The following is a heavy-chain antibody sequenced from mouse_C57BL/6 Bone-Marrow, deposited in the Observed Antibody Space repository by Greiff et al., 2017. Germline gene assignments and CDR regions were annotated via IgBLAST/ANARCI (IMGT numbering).Heavy chain of an antibody. CDR1: GYTFTSYG. D-gene: IGHD2-3*01. CDR2: IYPRSGNT. V-gene: IGHV1-81*01. CDR3: ASSFDGYYDAMDY. Sequence: QVQLQQSGAELARPGASVKLSCKASGYTFTSYGISWVKQRTGQGLEWIGEIYPRSGNTYYHEKFKGKATLTADRSSSTAYMELRSLTSEVSADYFCASSFDGYYDAMDYWGQGTSVTVSS. J-gene: IGHJ4*01.